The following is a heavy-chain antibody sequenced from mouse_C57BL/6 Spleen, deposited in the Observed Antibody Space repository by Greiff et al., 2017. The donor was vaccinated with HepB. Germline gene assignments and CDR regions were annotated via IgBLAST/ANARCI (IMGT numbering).Heavy chain of an antibody. CDR1: GFTFSSYA. Sequence: EVKLMESGAGLVKPGGSLKLSCAASGFTFSSYAMSWVRQTPEKGLEWVAYISSGGDYIYYAENLKGRSTISRDNARNTLYLQMSSLKSEDTAMYYCTNYYGSSYAMDYWGQGTSVTVSS. J-gene: IGHJ4*01. CDR3: TNYYGSSYAMDY. CDR2: ISSGGDYI. V-gene: IGHV5-9-1*02. D-gene: IGHD1-1*01.